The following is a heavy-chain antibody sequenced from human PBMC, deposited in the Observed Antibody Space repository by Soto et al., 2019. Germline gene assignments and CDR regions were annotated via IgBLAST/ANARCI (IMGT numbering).Heavy chain of an antibody. CDR1: DRSFSSYY. V-gene: IGHV4-34*01. Sequence: SETLSLTVADYDRSFSSYYGSWISQPPGKGLEWIGSIYYRGSTYYNPSLKSRVTISVDTSKNQFSLKLSSVTAADTAVYYCARVMTSQFSNWFDPWGQGTLVTVSS. CDR3: ARVMTSQFSNWFDP. J-gene: IGHJ5*02. CDR2: IYYRGST. D-gene: IGHD2-21*02.